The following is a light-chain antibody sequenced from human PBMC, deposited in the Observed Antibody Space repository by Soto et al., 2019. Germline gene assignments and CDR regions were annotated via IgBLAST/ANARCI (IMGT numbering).Light chain of an antibody. V-gene: IGKV3-15*01. J-gene: IGKJ3*01. CDR2: GAS. CDR1: QSVSSN. CDR3: QQYNNWPPFT. Sequence: EIVMTQSPATLSVSPGERATLSCRASQSVSSNLARYQQKPGQAPRLLIYGASTRATGIPARFSGSGSGTEFTLTISSQQSEDFAVYYCQQYNNWPPFTFGPGTKVDI.